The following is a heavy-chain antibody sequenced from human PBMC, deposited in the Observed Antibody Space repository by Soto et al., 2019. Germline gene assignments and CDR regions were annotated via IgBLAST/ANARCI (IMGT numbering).Heavy chain of an antibody. D-gene: IGHD2-21*02. CDR1: GGSISSSSYY. Sequence: SETLSLTCTVSGGSISSSSYYWGWIRQPPGKGLEWIGSIYYSGSTYYNPSLKSRVTISVDTSKNQFSLKLSSVTAADTAVYYCAGMVTAIPYNWFDPWGQGTLVTVS. CDR2: IYYSGST. J-gene: IGHJ5*02. CDR3: AGMVTAIPYNWFDP. V-gene: IGHV4-39*01.